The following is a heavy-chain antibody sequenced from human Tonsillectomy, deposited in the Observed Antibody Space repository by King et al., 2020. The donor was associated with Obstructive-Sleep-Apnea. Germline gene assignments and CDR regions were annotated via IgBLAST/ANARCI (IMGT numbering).Heavy chain of an antibody. CDR1: GFTFSSYS. CDR2: ISSSSSYI. D-gene: IGHD2-2*01. V-gene: IGHV3-21*01. J-gene: IGHJ6*02. Sequence: QLVQSGGGLVKPGGSLRLSCAASGFTFSSYSMNWVRQAPGKGLEWVSSISSSSSYIYYADSVKGRFTISRDNAKNSLYLQMNSLRAEDTAVYYCARDQAVPAANYYYYGMDVWGQGTTVTVSS. CDR3: ARDQAVPAANYYYYGMDV.